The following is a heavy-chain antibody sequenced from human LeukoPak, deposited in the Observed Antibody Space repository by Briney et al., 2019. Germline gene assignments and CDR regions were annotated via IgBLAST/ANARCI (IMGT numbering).Heavy chain of an antibody. V-gene: IGHV4-59*01. J-gene: IGHJ3*02. CDR1: GGSISPYH. Sequence: PSETLSLTCTVSGGSISPYHWSRIRQPPGKGLEWIGYIYYSGSTNYNPSLKSRVTISVDTSKNQFSLRLSSVTAADTAVYYCARTNAFDIWGQGTMVTVSS. CDR3: ARTNAFDI. CDR2: IYYSGST.